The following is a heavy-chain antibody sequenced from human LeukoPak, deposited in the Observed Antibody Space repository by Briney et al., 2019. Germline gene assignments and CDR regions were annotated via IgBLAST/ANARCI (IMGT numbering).Heavy chain of an antibody. V-gene: IGHV3-21*01. Sequence: GGSLRLSCAASGFTFSSYSMNWVRQAPGKGLEWVSSISSSSSYIYYADSVKCRFTISRDNAKNSLYLQINSLRAEDTAVYYCARDSDGYTPDAFDIWGQGTMVTVSS. CDR2: ISSSSSYI. CDR3: ARDSDGYTPDAFDI. D-gene: IGHD5-24*01. CDR1: GFTFSSYS. J-gene: IGHJ3*02.